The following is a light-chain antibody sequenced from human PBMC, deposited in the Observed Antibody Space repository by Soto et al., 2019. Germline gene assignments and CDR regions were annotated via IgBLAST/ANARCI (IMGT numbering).Light chain of an antibody. CDR2: GTS. J-gene: IGKJ3*01. CDR3: QQYNSCVFT. CDR1: QTVSSS. Sequence: EIVMTQSPATLSVSPGERATLYCRASQTVSSSLAWYQKKPGQAPRLLIYGTSTRAAGIPARFSGSASGTEFTLTIRSLQSEDFAVYYCQQYNSCVFTFGPGTKVDIK. V-gene: IGKV3-15*01.